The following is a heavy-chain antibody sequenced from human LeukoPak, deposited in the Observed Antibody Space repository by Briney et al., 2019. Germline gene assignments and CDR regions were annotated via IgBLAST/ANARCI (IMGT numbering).Heavy chain of an antibody. CDR3: ATVNGYFDY. D-gene: IGHD2-8*01. V-gene: IGHV4-34*01. J-gene: IGHJ4*02. Sequence: KPSETLSLTCAVYGGSFSGYYWSWIRQPPGKGLEWIGSIYHSGSTDYNPSLKSRVTIWVDTPKNQFSLQLNSVTAADTAVYYCATVNGYFDYWGQGTLVTVSS. CDR1: GGSFSGYY. CDR2: IYHSGST.